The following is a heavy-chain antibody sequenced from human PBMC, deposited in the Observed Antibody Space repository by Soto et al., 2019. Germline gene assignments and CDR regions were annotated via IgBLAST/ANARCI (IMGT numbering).Heavy chain of an antibody. V-gene: IGHV5-51*01. Sequence: GESLKISCKGSGYSFTSYWIGWVRQMPGKGLEWMGIIYPGDSDTRYSPSFQGQVTISADKSISTAYLQWSSLKASDTAMYYCASLGFVCDFWTPYNNVNPSRGGDVGDKGTRVTASS. D-gene: IGHD3-3*01. CDR2: IYPGDSDT. J-gene: IGHJ6*04. CDR1: GYSFTSYW. CDR3: ASLGFVCDFWTPYNNVNPSRGGDV.